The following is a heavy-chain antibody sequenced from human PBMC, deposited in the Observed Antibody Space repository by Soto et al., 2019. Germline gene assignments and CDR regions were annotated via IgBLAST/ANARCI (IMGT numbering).Heavy chain of an antibody. CDR2: TIPIVDRA. D-gene: IGHD6-19*01. V-gene: IGHV1-69*08. CDR3: ARAVAGTSILDS. CDR1: GGTFSTST. J-gene: IGHJ4*02. Sequence: QVQLVQSGAEVKKPGSSVKISCQASGGTFSTSTIIWVRQAPGQGLEWMGRTIPIVDRAIYAQNFQGRVTMTADKSTNTVYMEMFSLRSDDTAVYYCARAVAGTSILDSWGQGTLVTVSS.